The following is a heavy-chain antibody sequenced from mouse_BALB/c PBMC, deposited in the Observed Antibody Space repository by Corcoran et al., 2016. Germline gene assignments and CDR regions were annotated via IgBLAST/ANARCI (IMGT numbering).Heavy chain of an antibody. J-gene: IGHJ2*01. D-gene: IGHD2-1*01. CDR3: VRNYGNFFDY. Sequence: QIQLVQSGPELKKPGETVKISCKASGYTFTNYGMNWVKQAPGKGLKWMGWINTYTGEPTYADDFKGRFAFSLETSASTAYLQINNLKNEDMATYFCVRNYGNFFDYWGQGTTLTVSS. V-gene: IGHV9-1*02. CDR2: INTYTGEP. CDR1: GYTFTNYG.